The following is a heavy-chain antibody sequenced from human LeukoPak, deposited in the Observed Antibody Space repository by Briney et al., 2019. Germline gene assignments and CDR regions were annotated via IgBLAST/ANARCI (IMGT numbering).Heavy chain of an antibody. CDR2: IYYSGST. Sequence: PSETLSLTCTVSGGSISSYYWSWIRQPPGKGLEWTGYIYYSGSTNYNPSLKSRVTISVDTSKNQLSLKLSSVTAADTAVYYCARYTYEFFDYWGQGTLVTVSS. V-gene: IGHV4-59*01. J-gene: IGHJ4*02. CDR3: ARYTYEFFDY. CDR1: GGSISSYY. D-gene: IGHD2-2*02.